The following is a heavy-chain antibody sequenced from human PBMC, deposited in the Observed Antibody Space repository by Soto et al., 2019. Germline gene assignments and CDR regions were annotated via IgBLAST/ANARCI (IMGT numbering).Heavy chain of an antibody. J-gene: IGHJ5*02. D-gene: IGHD3-10*02. CDR1: GFSLSTTGMG. CDR3: VFXXXXXXXXXXXXXFGP. Sequence: QITLTESGPTLVKPTQTLTXTCTXSGFSLSTTGMGVGWVRQAPGKALEWLALIYWDDDKRYSPSLKTRLTIAKDTSKNQVVLTMTNMDPVDTATYYCVFXXXXXXXXXXXXXFGPWGQGTPVSVSS. V-gene: IGHV2-5*02. CDR2: IYWDDDK.